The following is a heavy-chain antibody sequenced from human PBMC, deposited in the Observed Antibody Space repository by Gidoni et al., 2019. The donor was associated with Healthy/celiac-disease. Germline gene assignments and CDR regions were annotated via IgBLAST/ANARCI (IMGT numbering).Heavy chain of an antibody. Sequence: QVQLQESGPGLVKPSETLSLTCTVSGGSISSYYWSWIRQPPGKGLEWIGYIYYSGSTNYNPSLKSRVTISVDTSKNQFSLKLSSVTAADTAVYYCARRDSYGGNYDAFDIWGQGTMVTVSS. D-gene: IGHD4-17*01. CDR3: ARRDSYGGNYDAFDI. CDR2: IYYSGST. CDR1: GGSISSYY. V-gene: IGHV4-59*08. J-gene: IGHJ3*02.